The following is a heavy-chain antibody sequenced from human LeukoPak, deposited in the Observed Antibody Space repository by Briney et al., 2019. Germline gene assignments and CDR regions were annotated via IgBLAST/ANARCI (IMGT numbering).Heavy chain of an antibody. CDR1: GGSISRYY. J-gene: IGHJ4*02. V-gene: IGHV4-59*01. Sequence: PSETLSLTCTVSGGSISRYYWSWIPQPPGKGLEWIGYDYYSGSTNYSPSLKSRVTISVDTSKNQFSLKLTSATAADTAVYYCARGGSSSWYRDWGQGTLVTVSS. CDR2: DYYSGST. CDR3: ARGGSSSWYRD. D-gene: IGHD6-13*01.